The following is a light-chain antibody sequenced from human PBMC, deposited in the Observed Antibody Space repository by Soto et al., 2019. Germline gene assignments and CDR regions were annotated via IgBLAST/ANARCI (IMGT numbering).Light chain of an antibody. V-gene: IGKV1-5*03. Sequence: DIQMTQSPSTLSASIGDRVTITCRASESVKSWLAWYQQKAGKAPKFLIYKASTLESGVPSRFSVRGSRTEFTLTISSLQPDDFATYYGQQDNTYPWTFGQGTKV. CDR3: QQDNTYPWT. CDR1: ESVKSW. CDR2: KAS. J-gene: IGKJ1*01.